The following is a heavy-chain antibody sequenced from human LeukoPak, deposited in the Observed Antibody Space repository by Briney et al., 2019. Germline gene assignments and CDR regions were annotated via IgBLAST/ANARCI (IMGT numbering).Heavy chain of an antibody. Sequence: GGSLRLSCAASGFTFSDYYMIWIRQAPGKGLERVSYITNSGSTMYYADSVKGRFTISRDNAKNSLWLQMNSLRAEDTAVYYCARDLLRWKASDSFNYWGQGTLVTVSS. J-gene: IGHJ4*02. CDR2: ITNSGSTM. V-gene: IGHV3-11*01. CDR3: ARDLLRWKASDSFNY. D-gene: IGHD1-1*01. CDR1: GFTFSDYY.